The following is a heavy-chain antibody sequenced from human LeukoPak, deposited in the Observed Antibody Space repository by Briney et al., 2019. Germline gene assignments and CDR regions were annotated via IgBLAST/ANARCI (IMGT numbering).Heavy chain of an antibody. J-gene: IGHJ4*02. CDR2: ISISSRTI. V-gene: IGHV3-11*01. CDR1: GFTFRDYY. D-gene: IGHD2-2*01. CDR3: ARVHCSSDSCFYYLDY. Sequence: PGGSLRLSCTASGFTFRDYYMSWIRQAPGKGLEWISYISISSRTIYYADSVRGRFTISRDNAKNSLYLQMDSLRVEDSAVCFCARVHCSSDSCFYYLDYWGQGTLVTVSS.